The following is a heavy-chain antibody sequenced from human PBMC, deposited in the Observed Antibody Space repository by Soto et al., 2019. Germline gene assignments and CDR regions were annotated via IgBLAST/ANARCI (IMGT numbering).Heavy chain of an antibody. V-gene: IGHV1-46*01. Sequence: ASVKVSCKASGYTFTNYYLHWVRQAPGQGLEWLGIIYTNSGRTGYAQRFQGRVTVTRDTSTNTVYMELTNLRSEDTAVYYCAREPEESYYFDYWGQGTLVTVFS. J-gene: IGHJ4*02. CDR1: GYTFTNYY. CDR3: AREPEESYYFDY. CDR2: IYTNSGRT. D-gene: IGHD5-18*01.